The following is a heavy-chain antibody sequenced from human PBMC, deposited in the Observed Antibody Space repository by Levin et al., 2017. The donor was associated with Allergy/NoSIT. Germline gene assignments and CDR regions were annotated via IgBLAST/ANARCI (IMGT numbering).Heavy chain of an antibody. J-gene: IGHJ3*02. CDR2: INPNSGGT. D-gene: IGHD6-19*01. CDR1: GYTFTRYY. Sequence: ASVKVSCKASGYTFTRYYIHWVRQAPGQGLEWMGWINPNSGGTKCAQKFQGRVTMTRDTSISTAYMELSRLRSDDTAVYYCVWLEPYDAFDIWGQGTLVTVSS. CDR3: VWLEPYDAFDI. V-gene: IGHV1-2*02.